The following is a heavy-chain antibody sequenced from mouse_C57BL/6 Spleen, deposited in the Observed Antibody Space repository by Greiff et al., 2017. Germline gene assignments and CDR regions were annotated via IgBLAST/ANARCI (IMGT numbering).Heavy chain of an antibody. J-gene: IGHJ2*01. D-gene: IGHD1-1*01. CDR3: ARDYGSSLYFDY. V-gene: IGHV14-3*01. Sequence: VQLQQSVAELVRPGASVKLSCTASGFTIKNTYMHWVKQRPEQGLEWIGRIDPANGNTKYAPKFQGKATITADTSSNTAYLQLSSLTSDDTAIXYCARDYGSSLYFDYWGQGTTLTVSS. CDR1: GFTIKNTY. CDR2: IDPANGNT.